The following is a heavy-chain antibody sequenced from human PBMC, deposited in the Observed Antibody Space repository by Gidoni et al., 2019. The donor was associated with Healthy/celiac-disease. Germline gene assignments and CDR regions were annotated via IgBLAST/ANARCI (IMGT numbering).Heavy chain of an antibody. CDR2: IYYSGST. CDR1: GCSISSYY. D-gene: IGHD2-21*02. V-gene: IGHV4-59*01. J-gene: IGHJ3*02. CDR3: ARALRVVTANDAFDI. Sequence: QVQLQESGPGLVKPSEPLSLTCTVSGCSISSYYWRWIRQPPGKGLEWIVYIYYSGSTNYNPSLKSRVTISVDTSKNQFSLKLSSVTAADTAVYYCARALRVVTANDAFDIWGQGTMVTVSS.